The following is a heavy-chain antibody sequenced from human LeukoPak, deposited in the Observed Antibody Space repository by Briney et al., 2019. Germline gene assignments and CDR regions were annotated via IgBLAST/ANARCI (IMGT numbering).Heavy chain of an antibody. CDR3: ARDRQQLGYYYGMDV. CDR2: IYYSGRT. J-gene: IGHJ6*02. D-gene: IGHD6-13*01. Sequence: WRWIRQPPGKGLEWSGYIYYSGRTNYTPSLKSRVTISVDTSKNQFSLKLSSVTAADTAVYYCARDRQQLGYYYGMDVWGQGTTVTVSS. V-gene: IGHV4-59*01.